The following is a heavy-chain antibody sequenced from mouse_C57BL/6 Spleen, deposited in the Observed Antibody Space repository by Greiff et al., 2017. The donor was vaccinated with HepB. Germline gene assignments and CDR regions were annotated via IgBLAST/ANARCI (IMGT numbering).Heavy chain of an antibody. J-gene: IGHJ2*01. CDR3: ARGRLLRFDY. CDR1: GYSITSGYV. D-gene: IGHD1-1*01. Sequence: EVKLLESGPGMVKPSQSLSLTCTVTGYSITSGYVWHWIRHFPGNKLEWMGYISYSGSTNYNPSLKSRISITHDTSKHHFFLKLNSVTTEDTATYYCARGRLLRFDYWGQGTTLTVSS. CDR2: ISYSGST. V-gene: IGHV3-1*01.